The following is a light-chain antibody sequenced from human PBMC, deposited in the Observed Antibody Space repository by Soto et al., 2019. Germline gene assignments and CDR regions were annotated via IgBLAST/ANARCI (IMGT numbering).Light chain of an antibody. CDR1: QSVSSSY. J-gene: IGKJ5*01. CDR3: QQLNTFPIT. CDR2: GAS. Sequence: EIVLTQSPGTLSLSPGERATLSCRASQSVSSSYLAWYQQKPGQAPGLLIYGASSRATGIPDRFSGSGSGTDFTLTISSLQPEDFATYYCQQLNTFPITFGQGTRLEIK. V-gene: IGKV3-20*01.